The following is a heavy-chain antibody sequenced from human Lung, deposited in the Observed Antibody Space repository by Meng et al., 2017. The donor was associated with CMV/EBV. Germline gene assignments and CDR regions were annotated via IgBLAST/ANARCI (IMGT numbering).Heavy chain of an antibody. CDR2: IYYSGST. V-gene: IGHV4-39*07. CDR1: GGSISSSSYY. D-gene: IGHD1-26*01. Sequence: QLQLQESGPGLVKPSETLSLTCTASGGSISSSSYYWGWIRQPPGKGLECIGSIYYSGSTYYNPSLKSRVTISVDTSKNQFSLKLSSVTAADTAVYYCARDHLRGSYYPEYFQHWGQGTLVTVSS. J-gene: IGHJ1*01. CDR3: ARDHLRGSYYPEYFQH.